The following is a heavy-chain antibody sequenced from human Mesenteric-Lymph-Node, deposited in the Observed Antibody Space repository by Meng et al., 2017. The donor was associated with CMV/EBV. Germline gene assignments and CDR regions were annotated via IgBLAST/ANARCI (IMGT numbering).Heavy chain of an antibody. V-gene: IGHV3-30*02. Sequence: GESLKISCAASGFTFIIYGMHWVRQAPGKGLEWVAFIRYDGSNGYFPESVKGRFTISRDNSKTTVYLQMNSLRAEDTAVYYCARGLYSSSWYDYYYYGMDVWGQGTTVTVSS. CDR2: IRYDGSNG. D-gene: IGHD6-13*01. CDR3: ARGLYSSSWYDYYYYGMDV. J-gene: IGHJ6*02. CDR1: GFTFIIYG.